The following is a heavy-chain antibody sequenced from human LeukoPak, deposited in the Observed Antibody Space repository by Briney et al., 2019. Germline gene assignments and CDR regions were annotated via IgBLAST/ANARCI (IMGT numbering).Heavy chain of an antibody. CDR1: GGSISNYY. V-gene: IGHV4-59*12. CDR2: IYYSVST. CDR3: ARGPPGVARI. Sequence: SETLSLTCTVSGGSISNYYWSWIRQPPGKGLEWIAYIYYSVSTNYSPSLKSRLTISVDTSKNQFSLKLSSVTAADTAVYYCARGPPGVARIWGQGTLVTVSS. J-gene: IGHJ4*02. D-gene: IGHD5-12*01.